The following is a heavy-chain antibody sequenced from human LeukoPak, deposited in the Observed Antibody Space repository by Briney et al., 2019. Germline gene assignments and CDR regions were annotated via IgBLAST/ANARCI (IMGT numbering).Heavy chain of an antibody. CDR1: GFSLSTNGVC. V-gene: IGHV2-70*11. J-gene: IGHJ4*02. CDR2: IDWDDDK. Sequence: SGPALVNPTQTLTLTCTFSGFSLSTNGVCVRWIRQPPGKALEWLARIDWDDDKYYSTSLKTRLTISKDTSRNQVVLTMTNMDPVDTATYYCTRIPSKVCRGDYWGQGTLVTVSS. CDR3: TRIPSKVCRGDY. D-gene: IGHD2-8*01.